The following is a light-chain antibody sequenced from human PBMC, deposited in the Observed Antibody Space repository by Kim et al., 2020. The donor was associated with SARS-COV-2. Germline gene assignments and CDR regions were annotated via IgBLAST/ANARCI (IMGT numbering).Light chain of an antibody. J-gene: IGKJ1*01. Sequence: VSPGERATLSCRASQTVASNLAWYQQKPGQPPRLLIYRASTRATGVPARFSGGGSGTEFTLTITSLQSEDFAVYYCQQFNSWPGTFGQGTKVDIK. CDR2: RAS. V-gene: IGKV3-15*01. CDR1: QTVASN. CDR3: QQFNSWPGT.